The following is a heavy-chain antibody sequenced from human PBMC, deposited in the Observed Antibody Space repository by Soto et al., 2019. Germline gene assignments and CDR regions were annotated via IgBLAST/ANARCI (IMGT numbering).Heavy chain of an antibody. CDR3: ARDLSVGYSGSYGPAIDY. D-gene: IGHD1-26*01. CDR1: GGTFSSYA. CDR2: IIPIFGTA. J-gene: IGHJ4*02. V-gene: IGHV1-69*13. Sequence: GASVKVSCKASGGTFSSYAISWVRQAPGQGLEWMGGIIPIFGTANYAQKFQGRVTITADESTSTAYMELSSLRSEDTAVYYCARDLSVGYSGSYGPAIDYWGQGTLVTVSS.